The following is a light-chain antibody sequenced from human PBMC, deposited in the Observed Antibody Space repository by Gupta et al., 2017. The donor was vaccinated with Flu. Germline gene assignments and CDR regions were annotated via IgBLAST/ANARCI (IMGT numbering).Light chain of an antibody. CDR3: QQRSNGHPTWT. CDR1: QSVSSY. Sequence: EIVLTQSPATLSLSPGERATLSCRASQSVSSYLAWYQQKPGQAPRLLIYDASNRAKGITARFSGSGVGTDFNLTISSREPEDFAVYYCQQRSNGHPTWTFGQGTKVEIK. V-gene: IGKV3-11*01. J-gene: IGKJ1*01. CDR2: DAS.